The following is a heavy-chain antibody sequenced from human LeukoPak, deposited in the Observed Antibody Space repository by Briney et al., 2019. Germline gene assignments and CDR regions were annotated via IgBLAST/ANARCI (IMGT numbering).Heavy chain of an antibody. Sequence: GASVKVSCKASGYTFTGYYMHWVRQAPGQGLGWMGWINPNSGGTNLAQKFQGRVTMTRGTFRNTAYMELSRLRSDDTAVYYCARVATDSSSWGYYYSYMDVWGKGITVTVSS. CDR2: INPNSGGT. CDR1: GYTFTGYY. CDR3: ARVATDSSSWGYYYSYMDV. V-gene: IGHV1-2*02. J-gene: IGHJ6*03. D-gene: IGHD6-13*01.